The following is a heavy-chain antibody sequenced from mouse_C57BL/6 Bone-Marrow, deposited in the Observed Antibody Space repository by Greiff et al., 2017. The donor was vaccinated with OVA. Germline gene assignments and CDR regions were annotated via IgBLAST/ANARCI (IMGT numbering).Heavy chain of an antibody. CDR1: GYTFTEYT. V-gene: IGHV1-62-2*01. Sequence: LVKPGASVKLSCKASGYTFTEYTIPWVKQRSGQGLEWIGWFYPGSGSIKYNEKFKDKATLTADKSSSTVYMALSRLSSEDSAVYLWARYVYYGYGGAWFAYWGQGTLVTVSA. CDR3: ARYVYYGYGGAWFAY. D-gene: IGHD2-2*01. J-gene: IGHJ3*01. CDR2: FYPGSGSI.